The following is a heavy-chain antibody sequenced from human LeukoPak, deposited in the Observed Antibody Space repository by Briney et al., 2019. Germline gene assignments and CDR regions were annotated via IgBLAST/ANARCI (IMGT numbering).Heavy chain of an antibody. CDR1: GFTFSSYS. Sequence: GGSLRLSCAASGFTFSSYSMNWVRQAPVKGLEWVSSISSSSSYIYYADSVKGRFTISRDNAKNSLYLQMNSLRAEDTAVYYCAREKSGFGGFYWGQGTLVTVSS. CDR2: ISSSSSYI. D-gene: IGHD3-10*01. J-gene: IGHJ4*02. V-gene: IGHV3-21*01. CDR3: AREKSGFGGFY.